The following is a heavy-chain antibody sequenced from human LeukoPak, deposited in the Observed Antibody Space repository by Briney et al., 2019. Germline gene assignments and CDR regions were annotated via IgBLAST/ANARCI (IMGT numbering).Heavy chain of an antibody. CDR3: VRCYCYYMDV. CDR1: GFTFSSFN. J-gene: IGHJ6*03. V-gene: IGHV3-48*02. Sequence: PGGSLRLSCAASGFTFSSFNMHWVRQAPGTGLECVAYINNSGNIIYYADSVKCRFASDRDNAKNSVYLQNNSLRDGDTDEYYGVRCYCYYMDVWGKGITVTVSS. D-gene: IGHD2-21*01. CDR2: INNSGNII.